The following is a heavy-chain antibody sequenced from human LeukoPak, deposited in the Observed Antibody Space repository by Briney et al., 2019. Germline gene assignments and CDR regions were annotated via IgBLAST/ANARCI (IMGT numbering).Heavy chain of an antibody. J-gene: IGHJ4*02. Sequence: ASVKVSCKASGYTFTGYFMHAVRQAPGQGGEWMGRVNLNSGCTNYVQNFRGRVTLTRDTSLSTAYMELSRLTSDNTAVCYCAKEERVDWYYCDYWGQGTLLTVSS. V-gene: IGHV1-2*06. CDR3: AKEERVDWYYCDY. D-gene: IGHD3-9*01. CDR2: VNLNSGCT. CDR1: GYTFTGYF.